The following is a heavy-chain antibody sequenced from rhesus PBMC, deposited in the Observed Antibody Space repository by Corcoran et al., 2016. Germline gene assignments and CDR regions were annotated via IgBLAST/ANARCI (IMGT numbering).Heavy chain of an antibody. J-gene: IGHJ4*01. CDR1: GGSIRASYR. CDR2: IYGSSTST. Sequence: QVQLQESGPGVVKPSETLSLTCAVSGGSIRASYRWSWIRQPPGKGLEWIGYIYGSSTSTSDNPSLKRRVTISKDTSKNQFSLKRSSVTAADTAVYYCARSIAAADFDYWGQGVLVTVSS. V-gene: IGHV4S10*01. D-gene: IGHD6-25*01. CDR3: ARSIAAADFDY.